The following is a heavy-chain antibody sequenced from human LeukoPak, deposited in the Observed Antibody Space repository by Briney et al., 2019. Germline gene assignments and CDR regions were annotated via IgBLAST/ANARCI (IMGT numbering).Heavy chain of an antibody. D-gene: IGHD6-19*01. CDR3: ARQLYSSGWYWFDP. CDR1: GGSVSSGSCY. J-gene: IGHJ5*02. Sequence: SETLSLTCTVSGGSVSSGSCYWSWIRQPPGKGLEWIGYIYYSGSTNYNPSLKSRVTISVDTSKNQFSLKLSSVTAADTAVYYCARQLYSSGWYWFDPWGQGTLVTVSS. CDR2: IYYSGST. V-gene: IGHV4-61*01.